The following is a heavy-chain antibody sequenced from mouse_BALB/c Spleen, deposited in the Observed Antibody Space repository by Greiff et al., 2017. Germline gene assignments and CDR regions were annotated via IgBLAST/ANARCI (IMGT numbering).Heavy chain of an antibody. CDR1: GFTFSDYY. Sequence: EVKLVESGGGLVKPGGSLKLSCAASGFTFSDYYMYWVRQTPEKRLEWVATISDGGSYTYYPDSVKGRFTISRDNAKNNLYLQMSSLKSEDTAMYYCANYYGSSYGYFDVWGAGTTVTVSS. CDR2: ISDGGSYT. J-gene: IGHJ1*01. D-gene: IGHD1-1*01. CDR3: ANYYGSSYGYFDV. V-gene: IGHV5-4*02.